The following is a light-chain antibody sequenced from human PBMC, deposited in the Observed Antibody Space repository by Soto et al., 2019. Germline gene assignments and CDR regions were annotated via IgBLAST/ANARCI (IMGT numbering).Light chain of an antibody. CDR2: DVT. V-gene: IGLV2-11*01. CDR3: CSYAGSDTYVV. CDR1: SSDIGAYNY. Sequence: QSALTQPRSVSGSLGQSVTISCTGTSSDIGAYNYVSWYQHHPGKAPRLMIYDVTKRPSGVPDHFSGSKSGNTASLTISGLQTEDEADYYCCSYAGSDTYVVFGGGTKPTVL. J-gene: IGLJ2*01.